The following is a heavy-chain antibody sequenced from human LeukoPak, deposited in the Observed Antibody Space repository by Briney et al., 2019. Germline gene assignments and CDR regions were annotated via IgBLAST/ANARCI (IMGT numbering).Heavy chain of an antibody. CDR3: AKPGGKTAYGDEYYGMDV. D-gene: IGHD4-17*01. CDR1: ELHA. Sequence: PGGSLRLSCAASELHAMTWVRQGPGKGLEWVSAISRSGGSTYYADSVKGRFTISRDKSNNTMYLQMNGLRAEDTAVYYCAKPGGKTAYGDEYYGMDVWGQGTTVTVSS. V-gene: IGHV3-23*01. CDR2: ISRSGGST. J-gene: IGHJ6*02.